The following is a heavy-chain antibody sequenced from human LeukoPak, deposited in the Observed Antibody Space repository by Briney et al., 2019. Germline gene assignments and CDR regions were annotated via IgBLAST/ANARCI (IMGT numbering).Heavy chain of an antibody. CDR2: IYSGDST. J-gene: IGHJ5*02. D-gene: IGHD1-26*01. CDR1: GFTVSSNY. V-gene: IGHV3-66*01. Sequence: GGSLRLSCAGSGFTVSSNYMSWVRQAPGKGLEWVSVIYSGDSTYSADSVKGRFTISRDNSKTTLYLQMTSLRAEDTAVYYCASDQAELRNWFDPWGQGTLVTVSS. CDR3: ASDQAELRNWFDP.